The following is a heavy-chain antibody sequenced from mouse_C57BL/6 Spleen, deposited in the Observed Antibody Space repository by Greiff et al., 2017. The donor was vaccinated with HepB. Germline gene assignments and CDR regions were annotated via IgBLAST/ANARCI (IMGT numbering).Heavy chain of an antibody. D-gene: IGHD1-1*01. CDR2: ISDGGSYT. Sequence: EVQRVESGGGLVKPGGSLKLSCAASGFTFSSYAMSWVRQTPEKRLEWVATISDGGSYTYYPDNVKGRFTISRDNAKNNLYLQMSHLKSEDTAMYYCARERPSWDYYGSSYPFFDYWGQGTTLTVSS. CDR3: ARERPSWDYYGSSYPFFDY. V-gene: IGHV5-4*01. J-gene: IGHJ2*01. CDR1: GFTFSSYA.